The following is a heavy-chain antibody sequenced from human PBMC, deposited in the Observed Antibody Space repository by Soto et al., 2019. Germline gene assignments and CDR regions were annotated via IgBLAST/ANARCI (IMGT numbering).Heavy chain of an antibody. D-gene: IGHD5-18*01. Sequence: EVQLLESGGGLVQPGGSLRLSCEASGFTFSSYAMSWVRQAPGKGLQWVSGISGSGTNTYYADSVKGRFTISRDNSKNTLYLQMKSLGAEDTAVYYCATNPRTTQRWSHSWGQGTTVTVSS. CDR1: GFTFSSYA. CDR3: ATNPRTTQRWSHS. J-gene: IGHJ6*02. V-gene: IGHV3-23*01. CDR2: ISGSGTNT.